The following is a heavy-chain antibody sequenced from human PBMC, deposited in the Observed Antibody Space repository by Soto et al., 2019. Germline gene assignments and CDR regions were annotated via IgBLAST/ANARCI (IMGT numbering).Heavy chain of an antibody. V-gene: IGHV3-23*01. Sequence: PGGSLRLSCAASGFTFSSYAMSWVRQAPGKGLEWVSAISGSGGSTYYADSVKGRFTISRDNSKNTLYLQMNSLRAEDTAVYYCAKADTDYGDYEWFDPWGQGTLVTVSS. CDR3: AKADTDYGDYEWFDP. J-gene: IGHJ5*02. CDR1: GFTFSSYA. D-gene: IGHD4-17*01. CDR2: ISGSGGST.